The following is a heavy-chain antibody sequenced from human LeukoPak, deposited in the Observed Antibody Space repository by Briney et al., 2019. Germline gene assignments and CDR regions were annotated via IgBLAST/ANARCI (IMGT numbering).Heavy chain of an antibody. V-gene: IGHV1-46*01. CDR2: INPSGGAT. CDR1: GYTFTSYY. CDR3: ARDLDWNYAFDI. D-gene: IGHD1-7*01. J-gene: IGHJ3*02. Sequence: ASVKVSCKASGYTFTSYYIQWVRQAPGQGLEWMGIINPSGGATSYAQKFQGRVTMTRDTSTSTVHMELSSLRSEDTAVYYCARDLDWNYAFDIWGQGTMVTVSS.